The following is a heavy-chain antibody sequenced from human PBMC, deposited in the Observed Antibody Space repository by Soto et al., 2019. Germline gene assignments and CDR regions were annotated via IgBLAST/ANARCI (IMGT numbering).Heavy chain of an antibody. V-gene: IGHV3-9*01. D-gene: IGHD3-10*01. CDR2: ISWNSGRI. Sequence: EVQLVESGGGLVQPGRSLRLSCAASGFTFDDYAMHWVRQAPGKGLERVSGISWNSGRIGYADSVKGRFTISRDNAKNSLYLQMNSLRAEDAALDYCAKVETGGSLRGGMDVWGQGTTGTVAS. CDR3: AKVETGGSLRGGMDV. J-gene: IGHJ6*02. CDR1: GFTFDDYA.